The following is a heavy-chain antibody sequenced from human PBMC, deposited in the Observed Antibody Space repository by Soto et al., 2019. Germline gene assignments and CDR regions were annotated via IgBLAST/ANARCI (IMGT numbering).Heavy chain of an antibody. J-gene: IGHJ4*02. CDR2: IYYSGST. V-gene: IGHV4-59*01. Sequence: SETVSLTCTVSGGSISSYYWSWIRQPPGKGLEWIGYIYYSGSTNYNPSLKSRVTISVDTSKNQFSLKLSSVTAADTAVYYCARVEDYYDSRSFDYWGQGTLVTVSS. CDR1: GGSISSYY. D-gene: IGHD3-22*01. CDR3: ARVEDYYDSRSFDY.